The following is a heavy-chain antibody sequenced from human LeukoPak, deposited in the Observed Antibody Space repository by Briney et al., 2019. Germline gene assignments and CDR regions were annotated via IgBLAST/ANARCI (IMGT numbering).Heavy chain of an antibody. J-gene: IGHJ4*02. CDR3: AKMPGAYDFWSDVPFDY. Sequence: GGSLRLSCAASGFTFSSYGMHWVRQAPGKGLEWVAFIRYDGSNKYYADSVKGRFTISRDNSKNTLYLQMNSLRAEDTAVYYCAKMPGAYDFWSDVPFDYWGQGTLVTVSS. D-gene: IGHD3-3*01. CDR2: IRYDGSNK. V-gene: IGHV3-30*02. CDR1: GFTFSSYG.